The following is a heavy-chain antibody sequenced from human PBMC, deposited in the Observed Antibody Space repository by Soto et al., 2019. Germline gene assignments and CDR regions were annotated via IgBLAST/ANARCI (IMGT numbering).Heavy chain of an antibody. CDR1: GGSISSYY. V-gene: IGHV4-59*01. D-gene: IGHD2-15*01. J-gene: IGHJ5*02. CDR2: IYYSGST. CDR3: ARDARERGGHNWFDP. Sequence: SETLSLTCTVSGGSISSYYWSWIRQPPGKGLEWIGYIYYSGSTNYNPSLKSRVTISVDTSKNQFSLKLSSVTAADTAVYYCARDARERGGHNWFDPWGQGTLVTVSS.